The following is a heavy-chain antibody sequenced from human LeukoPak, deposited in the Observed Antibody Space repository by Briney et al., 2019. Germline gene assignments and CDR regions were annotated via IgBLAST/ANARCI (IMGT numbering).Heavy chain of an antibody. J-gene: IGHJ4*02. CDR1: GYTLTELS. D-gene: IGHD1-26*01. CDR3: ARAGGGSYGGPYDY. V-gene: IGHV1-24*01. CDR2: FDPEDGET. Sequence: ASVKVSCKVSGYTLTELSMHWVRQAPGKGLGWMGGFDPEDGETIYAQKFQGRVTMTEDTSTDTAYMELSSLRSEDTAVYYCARAGGGSYGGPYDYWGQGTLVTVSS.